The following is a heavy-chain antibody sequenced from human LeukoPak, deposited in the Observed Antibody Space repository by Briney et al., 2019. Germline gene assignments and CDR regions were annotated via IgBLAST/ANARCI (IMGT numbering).Heavy chain of an antibody. D-gene: IGHD2-15*01. V-gene: IGHV3-23*01. J-gene: IGHJ4*02. CDR3: AKGAGGVCGDNNCYSRVFDY. Sequence: GGSLRLSCAASGFTFRSYAMSWVRQAPGKGLEWVSIISDSGDSTYYADSVKGRFTISRDNSKNTLYMQLNSLRTEDTALYYCAKGAGGVCGDNNCYSRVFDYWGQGTLVTVSS. CDR1: GFTFRSYA. CDR2: ISDSGDST.